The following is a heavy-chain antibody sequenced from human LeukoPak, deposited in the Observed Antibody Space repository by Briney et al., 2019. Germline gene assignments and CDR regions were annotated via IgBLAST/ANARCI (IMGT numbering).Heavy chain of an antibody. CDR2: IANDGNGI. D-gene: IGHD3-3*01. CDR1: GFMFSGYW. CDR3: ATGGGWEPSSGVVTHIDV. V-gene: IGHV3-74*01. Sequence: PGGSLRLSCAASGFMFSGYWMHWVRQGPEKGLELVSRIANDGNGIIYADSVKGRFTTSRDNAKNTLYLQMSSLRVEDTAVYYCATGGGWEPSSGVVTHIDVWGKGTTVTVSS. J-gene: IGHJ6*03.